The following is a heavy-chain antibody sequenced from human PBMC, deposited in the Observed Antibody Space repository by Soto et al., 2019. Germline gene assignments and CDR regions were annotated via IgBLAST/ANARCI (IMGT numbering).Heavy chain of an antibody. CDR1: GFTFSNAW. CDR3: TTDLFHCLTGFEVAFDI. D-gene: IGHD3-9*01. Sequence: GGSLRLSCAASGFTFSNAWMNWVRQAPGKGLEWVGRIKSKTDGGTTDYAAPVKGRFTISRDDSKNTLYLQMNSLKTEDTAVYYCTTDLFHCLTGFEVAFDIWGQGTMVTVSS. CDR2: IKSKTDGGTT. V-gene: IGHV3-15*07. J-gene: IGHJ3*02.